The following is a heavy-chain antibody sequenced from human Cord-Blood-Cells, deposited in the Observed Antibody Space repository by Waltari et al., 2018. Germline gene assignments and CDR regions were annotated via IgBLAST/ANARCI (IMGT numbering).Heavy chain of an antibody. V-gene: IGHV1-2*02. CDR2: INPNSGGT. D-gene: IGHD2-2*02. J-gene: IGHJ1*01. CDR1: GYTFTGYY. Sequence: QVQLVQSGAEVKKPGASVKVSCKASGYTFTGYYMHWVRQAPGQGLEWMGWINPNSGGTNYAQKFQGRVTMTRDTSISTAYMELSRLRSDDTAVYYCATPGVCSSTSCYIQHWGQGTLVTVSS. CDR3: ATPGVCSSTSCYIQH.